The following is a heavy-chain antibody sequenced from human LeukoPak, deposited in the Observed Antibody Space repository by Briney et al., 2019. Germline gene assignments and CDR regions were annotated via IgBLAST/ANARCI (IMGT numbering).Heavy chain of an antibody. D-gene: IGHD6-13*01. V-gene: IGHV4-4*07. Sequence: SETLSLTCTASGCSISSYYWSWIRQPAGKGLEWIGRAYTSGNTNYNPSLKSRLTMSVDTSKNQLSLRLSSVTAADTAVYYCARERSDSSSRNLDYWGQGALVTVSS. CDR2: AYTSGNT. J-gene: IGHJ4*02. CDR3: ARERSDSSSRNLDY. CDR1: GCSISSYY.